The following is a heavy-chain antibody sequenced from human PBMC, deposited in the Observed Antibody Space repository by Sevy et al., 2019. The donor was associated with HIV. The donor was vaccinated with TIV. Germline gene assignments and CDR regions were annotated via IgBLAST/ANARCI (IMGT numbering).Heavy chain of an antibody. CDR3: ARHSHGSGTYYVPFDS. J-gene: IGHJ4*02. V-gene: IGHV4-38-2*01. Sequence: SETLSLTCAVPGYSITSGYLWGWIRQPPGKGLEWIGSVFHSGNTYYNPSLNSRVIISVDTSKNQFSLKLNSVTAADTAVYYCARHSHGSGTYYVPFDSWGQGTLVTVSS. CDR2: VFHSGNT. CDR1: GYSITSGYL. D-gene: IGHD3-10*01.